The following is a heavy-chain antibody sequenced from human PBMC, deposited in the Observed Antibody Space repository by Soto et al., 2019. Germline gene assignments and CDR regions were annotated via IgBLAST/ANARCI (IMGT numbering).Heavy chain of an antibody. CDR1: GFTFSSYW. CDR3: ARVRLSYCTNGVCYISSFDY. Sequence: GGSLRLSCAASGFTFSSYWMSWVRQAPGKGLEWVANIKQDGSEKYYVDSVKGRFTISRDNAKNSLYLQMNSLRAEDTAVYYCARVRLSYCTNGVCYISSFDYWGQGTLVTVSS. V-gene: IGHV3-7*01. J-gene: IGHJ4*02. D-gene: IGHD2-8*01. CDR2: IKQDGSEK.